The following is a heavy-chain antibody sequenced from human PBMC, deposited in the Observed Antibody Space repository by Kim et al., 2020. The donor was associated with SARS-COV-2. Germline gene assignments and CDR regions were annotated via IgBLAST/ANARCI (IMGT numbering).Heavy chain of an antibody. CDR2: IKQDGSEK. J-gene: IGHJ4*02. Sequence: GGSLRLSCAASGFTFSSYWMSWVRQAPGKGLEWVANIKQDGSEKYYVDSVKGRFTISRDNAKNSLYLPMNSLRAEDTAVYYCARERGLWGYYGSGSYYAFDYWGQGTLVTVSS. D-gene: IGHD3-10*01. CDR3: ARERGLWGYYGSGSYYAFDY. V-gene: IGHV3-7*01. CDR1: GFTFSSYW.